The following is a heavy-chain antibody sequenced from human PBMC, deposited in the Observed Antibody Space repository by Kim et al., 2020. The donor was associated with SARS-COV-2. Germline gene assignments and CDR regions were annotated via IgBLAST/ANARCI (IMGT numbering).Heavy chain of an antibody. J-gene: IGHJ4*02. D-gene: IGHD6-13*01. Sequence: SYAASVKGRFTISRDNSKNTLYLQMNSLRAEDTAVYYCAKAAARFAHFDYWGQGTLVTVSS. V-gene: IGHV3-23*03. CDR3: AKAAARFAHFDY.